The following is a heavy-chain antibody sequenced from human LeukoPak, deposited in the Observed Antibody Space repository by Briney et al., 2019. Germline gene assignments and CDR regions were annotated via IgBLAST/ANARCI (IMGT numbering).Heavy chain of an antibody. CDR3: ARVAYCSGGSCYSFDY. Sequence: GASVKVSFKASGYTFTCYGISWVRQAPGQGLEWRGWITAYNGNTNYAQKLQGRVTMTTDTSTSTAYMELRSLRSDDTAVYYCARVAYCSGGSCYSFDYWGQGTLVTVSS. CDR2: ITAYNGNT. J-gene: IGHJ4*02. CDR1: GYTFTCYG. V-gene: IGHV1-18*01. D-gene: IGHD2-15*01.